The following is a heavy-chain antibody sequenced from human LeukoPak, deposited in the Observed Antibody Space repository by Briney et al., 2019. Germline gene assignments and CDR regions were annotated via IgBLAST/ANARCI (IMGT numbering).Heavy chain of an antibody. CDR1: GFSFSRYN. CDR3: ATAGTPDY. J-gene: IGHJ4*02. Sequence: GGSLRLSCAASGFSFSRYNMNWVRQAPGKGLEWVAYITGSSSSIYYADSVKGRFTISRDNAKNSLYLQMNSLRAEDTAVYYCATAGTPDYWGQGTLVTASS. D-gene: IGHD6-13*01. V-gene: IGHV3-48*01. CDR2: ITGSSSSI.